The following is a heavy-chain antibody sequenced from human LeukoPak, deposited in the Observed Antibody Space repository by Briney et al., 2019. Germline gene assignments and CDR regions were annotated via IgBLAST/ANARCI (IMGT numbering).Heavy chain of an antibody. D-gene: IGHD1-26*01. CDR1: GFTFNTYT. CDR2: ITSGSSYI. J-gene: IGHJ6*03. V-gene: IGHV3-21*05. CDR3: ARDPYSGSYGNYYYYFMDV. Sequence: GGSLRLSCAASGFTFNTYTMNWARQAPGKGLEWVSYITSGSSYIYYADSVKGRFTISRDNAKNSLYLQMNSLRAEDTAVYYCARDPYSGSYGNYYYYFMDVWGKGTTVTISS.